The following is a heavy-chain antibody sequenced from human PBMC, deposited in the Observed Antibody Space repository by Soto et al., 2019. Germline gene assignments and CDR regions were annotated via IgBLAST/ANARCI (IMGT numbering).Heavy chain of an antibody. V-gene: IGHV1-2*02. J-gene: IGHJ4*02. CDR2: INPNSGGT. D-gene: IGHD3-22*01. CDR1: GYTFTGYY. CDR3: ARDGYRYYSDCSRYYIDF. Sequence: GAAVKGSCTASGYTFTGYYIHWVRQAPGQGLEWMGWINPNSGGTNFQQKVQGRVTMTRAMSTNTVYMELSSLSSDDTADYYCARDGYRYYSDCSRYYIDFWGQGPLVTVSS.